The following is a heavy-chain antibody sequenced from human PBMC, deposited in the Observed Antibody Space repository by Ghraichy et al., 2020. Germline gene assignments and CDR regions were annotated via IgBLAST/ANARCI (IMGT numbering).Heavy chain of an antibody. D-gene: IGHD6-25*01. V-gene: IGHV3-23*01. CDR1: GFTFSSYA. J-gene: IGHJ4*02. Sequence: GSLRLSCAASGFTFSSYAMSWVRQAPGKGLEWVSGISGSAGTTYYADSVKGRFTISRDNSKDTLYLQMNSLRAEDSAVYYCAKYCIATVNSYFDYWGQGTLVTVSS. CDR2: ISGSAGTT. CDR3: AKYCIATVNSYFDY.